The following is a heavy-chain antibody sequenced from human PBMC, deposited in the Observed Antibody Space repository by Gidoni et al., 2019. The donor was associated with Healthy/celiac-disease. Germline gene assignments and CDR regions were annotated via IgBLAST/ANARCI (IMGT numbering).Heavy chain of an antibody. CDR3: ARPNYYDSSGYYQY. CDR2: MSWDGGST. D-gene: IGHD3-22*01. CDR1: GFTFDDYN. Sequence: EVQLVESGGVVVQPGGSMRLSCAASGFTFDDYNMHWARQAPGKGREWVSLMSWDGGSTYYADSVKGRFTISRDNSKNALYLQMNSLRTEDTALYYCARPNYYDSSGYYQYWGQGTLVTVSS. V-gene: IGHV3-43*01. J-gene: IGHJ4*02.